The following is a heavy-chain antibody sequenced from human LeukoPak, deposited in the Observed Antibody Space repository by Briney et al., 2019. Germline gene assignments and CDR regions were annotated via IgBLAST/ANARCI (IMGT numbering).Heavy chain of an antibody. CDR2: ITNSGSTI. D-gene: IGHD3-9*01. J-gene: IGHJ6*02. CDR3: ARSIGLTGGGVDV. CDR1: RFTFSDYN. V-gene: IGHV3-11*01. Sequence: GGSLRLSCAASRFTFSDYNMNWVRQAPGKGLEGVSYITNSGSTIHYADSVKGRFTISRDNAKNSLYLQMNSLRAEDTAVYYCARSIGLTGGGVDVWGQGTTVTVSS.